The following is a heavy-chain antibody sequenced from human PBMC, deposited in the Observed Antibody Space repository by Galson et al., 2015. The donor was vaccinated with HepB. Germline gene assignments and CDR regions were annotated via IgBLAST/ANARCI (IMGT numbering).Heavy chain of an antibody. J-gene: IGHJ4*02. D-gene: IGHD6-19*01. CDR3: AKGGVTGVAVAGIWFDY. CDR1: GFTFSSYA. V-gene: IGHV3-23*01. CDR2: VSGSGGST. Sequence: SLRLSCAASGFTFSSYAMSWVRQAPGKGLEWVSAVSGSGGSTYYADSVKGRFTISRDNSKNTLYLQMNSLRAEDTAVYYWAKGGVTGVAVAGIWFDYSGQRTLVTVSS.